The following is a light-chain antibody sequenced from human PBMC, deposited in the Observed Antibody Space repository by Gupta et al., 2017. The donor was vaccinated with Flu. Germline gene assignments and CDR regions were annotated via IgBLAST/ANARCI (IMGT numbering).Light chain of an antibody. Sequence: SFVLTQPPSMSVAPGQTARIPCGGTNIGSKSVHWYQQKSGQAPVVVVFDDSDRPAGVPERFSGSNSGNTATLSISRVEAGDGAAYYCQLWDGGSDHPGVFGGGTQLSVL. CDR2: DDS. J-gene: IGLJ3*02. CDR3: QLWDGGSDHPGV. CDR1: NIGSKS. V-gene: IGLV3-21*02.